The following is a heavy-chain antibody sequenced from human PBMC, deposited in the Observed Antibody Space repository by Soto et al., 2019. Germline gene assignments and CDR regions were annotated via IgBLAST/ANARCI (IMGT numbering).Heavy chain of an antibody. CDR3: AREARYKEHYFDY. D-gene: IGHD5-12*01. V-gene: IGHV4-30-2*01. Sequence: SETLSLTCAVSGGSISSGGYSWSWIRQPPGKGLEWIGYIYHSGSTYYNPSLKSRVTISVDRSKNQFSLKLSSVTAADTAVYYCAREARYKEHYFDYWGQGTLVTVSS. CDR1: GGSISSGGYS. CDR2: IYHSGST. J-gene: IGHJ4*02.